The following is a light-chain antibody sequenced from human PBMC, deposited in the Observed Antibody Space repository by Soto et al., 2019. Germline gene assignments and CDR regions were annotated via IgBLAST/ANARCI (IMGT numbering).Light chain of an antibody. J-gene: IGKJ2*01. CDR3: QQYGTSPST. Sequence: EIVLTQSPGTLSLSPGERATLSCRTSQSVRSNYLAWYHQKPGQAPRLLIYGAANRATGIPDRFGGSGSGTDFTLTISSLEPEDIAVYNCQQYGTSPSTLGQGTKLEIK. CDR1: QSVRSNY. CDR2: GAA. V-gene: IGKV3-20*01.